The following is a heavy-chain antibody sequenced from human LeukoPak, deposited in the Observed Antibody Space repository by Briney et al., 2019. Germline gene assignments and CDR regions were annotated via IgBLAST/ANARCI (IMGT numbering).Heavy chain of an antibody. CDR1: GYTFTGYY. D-gene: IGHD2-2*02. CDR3: AREGCSSPSCYTGNWFDP. CDR2: INPNSGGT. Sequence: ASVKVSCKASGYTFTGYYMHWVRQAPGQGLEWMGWINPNSGGTNYAQKFQGRVTMTRDTSISTAYMELSRLRSDDTAVYYCAREGCSSPSCYTGNWFDPWGQGTLVTVSS. V-gene: IGHV1-2*02. J-gene: IGHJ5*02.